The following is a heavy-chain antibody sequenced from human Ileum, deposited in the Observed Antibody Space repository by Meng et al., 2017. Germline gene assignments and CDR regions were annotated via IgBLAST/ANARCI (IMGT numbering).Heavy chain of an antibody. V-gene: IGHV4-61*08. CDR2: AGT. CDR3: ARDHWGSLDY. Sequence: VQRQESGPGLVRPSEPLSPICTVSGGSVSTSDYQWGWIRQPPGKGLEWIGYAGTNYNPSLKSRVTISVDTSKRRFSLKLTSVTAADTAVYYCARDHWGSLDYWGQGILVTVSS. J-gene: IGHJ4*02. D-gene: IGHD7-27*01. CDR1: GGSVSTSDYQ.